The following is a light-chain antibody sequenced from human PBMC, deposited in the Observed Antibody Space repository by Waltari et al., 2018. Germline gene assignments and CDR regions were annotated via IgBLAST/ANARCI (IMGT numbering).Light chain of an antibody. CDR3: CSYAGSSSPRL. J-gene: IGLJ3*02. CDR1: SSAVGNFNL. Sequence: QSALTQPASVSGSPGQSITISCTGSSSAVGNFNLVSWYQLHPGKAPKLLIFEPTKRPSGISYHFSGSKSGNTASLTISGLQAADEADYFCCSYAGSSSPRLFGGGTKLSVL. V-gene: IGLV2-23*01. CDR2: EPT.